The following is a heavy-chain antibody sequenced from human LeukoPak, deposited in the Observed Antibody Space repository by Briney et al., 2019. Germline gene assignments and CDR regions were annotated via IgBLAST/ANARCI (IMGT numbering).Heavy chain of an antibody. CDR1: GFSVSNKY. CDR2: IYSDGYT. Sequence: GGSLRLSCAASGFSVSNKYMSWVRQAPGKGLEWVSVIYSDGYTYYADSVKGRFTISRDNFKNTMYVQMNSLRAEDTAVYYCATQLLWFGESVEEGYWGQGTLVTVSS. CDR3: ATQLLWFGESVEEGY. J-gene: IGHJ4*02. D-gene: IGHD3-10*01. V-gene: IGHV3-53*01.